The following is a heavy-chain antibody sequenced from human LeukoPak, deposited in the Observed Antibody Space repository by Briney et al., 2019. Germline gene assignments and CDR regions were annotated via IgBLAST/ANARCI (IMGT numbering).Heavy chain of an antibody. CDR1: GGSISSSY. Sequence: SETLSLTCTVSGGSISSSYWSWIRQPPGGGLEWIGYIYYSRSTNYNPPLKSRVTISAEKTKNQFSLKLSSVTAADTAVYYCGREVCIYYGMDVWGQGTTVTVSS. D-gene: IGHD5/OR15-5a*01. J-gene: IGHJ6*02. CDR2: IYYSRST. CDR3: GREVCIYYGMDV. V-gene: IGHV4-59*12.